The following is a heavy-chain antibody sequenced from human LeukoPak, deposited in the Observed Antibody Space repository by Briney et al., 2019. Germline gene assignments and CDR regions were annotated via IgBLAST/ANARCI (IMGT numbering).Heavy chain of an antibody. CDR1: GFTFDDYA. V-gene: IGHV3-9*01. D-gene: IGHD6-13*01. J-gene: IGHJ4*02. CDR2: ISWNSGSI. CDR3: AKVESSSWTALDY. Sequence: GRSLRLSCAASGFTFDDYAMHWVRQAPGNGLEWVSGISWNSGSIGYADSVKGRFTISRDNAKNSLYLQMNSLRAEDTALYYCAKVESSSWTALDYWGQGTLVTVYS.